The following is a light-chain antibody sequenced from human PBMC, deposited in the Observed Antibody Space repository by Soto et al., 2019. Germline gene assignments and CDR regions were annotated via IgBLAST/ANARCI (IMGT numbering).Light chain of an antibody. CDR3: QQYNNWPQT. Sequence: EIVMMQSPDTLSVSPGERATLSCRASQSVSSNVAWYQQKPGQAPRVLIYGASTRATGISARFSGSASGTEFTLTISSLQSEDFAVYYCQQYNNWPQTFGQGTKADIK. CDR1: QSVSSN. V-gene: IGKV3-15*01. J-gene: IGKJ1*01. CDR2: GAS.